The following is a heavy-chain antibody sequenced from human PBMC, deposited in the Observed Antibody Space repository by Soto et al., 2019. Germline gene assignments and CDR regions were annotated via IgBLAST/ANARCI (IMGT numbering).Heavy chain of an antibody. D-gene: IGHD6-19*01. CDR3: ARDFAPYSSGSGAFDI. J-gene: IGHJ3*02. Sequence: VQLVESGGGVVQPGRSLRLSCAASGFTFSSYSMNWVRQAPGKGLEWVSSISSSSSYIYYADSVKGRFTISRDNAKNSLYLQMNSLRAEDTAVYYCARDFAPYSSGSGAFDIWGQGTMVTVSS. CDR2: ISSSSSYI. CDR1: GFTFSSYS. V-gene: IGHV3-21*01.